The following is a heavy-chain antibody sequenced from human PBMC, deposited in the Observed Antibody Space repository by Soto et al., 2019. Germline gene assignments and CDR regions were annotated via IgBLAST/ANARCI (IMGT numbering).Heavy chain of an antibody. CDR2: ISSSSSYI. V-gene: IGHV3-21*01. CDR3: ARGGEYYYDSSGDYYYGMDV. CDR1: GFTFSSYS. Sequence: GGSLRLSCAASGFTFSSYSMNWVRQAPGKGLEWVSSISSSSSYIYYADSVKGRFTISRDNAKNSLYLQMNSLRAEDTAVYYCARGGEYYYDSSGDYYYGMDVWGQGTTVTVSS. D-gene: IGHD3-22*01. J-gene: IGHJ6*02.